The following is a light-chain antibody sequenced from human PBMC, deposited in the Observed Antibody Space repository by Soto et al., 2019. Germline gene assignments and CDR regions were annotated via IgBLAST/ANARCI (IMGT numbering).Light chain of an antibody. CDR2: RNS. CDR1: ASTIGRNY. CDR3: AAWDDNLSGLYV. J-gene: IGLJ1*01. V-gene: IGLV1-47*01. Sequence: QSVLTQSPSASGTPGQRVTISCSGSASTIGRNYVYWYQQLPGTAPKLLIYRNSQRPSGVPDRFSGSKSGTSASLAISGLRSEDEFDYYCAAWDDNLSGLYVFGAGTKVTVL.